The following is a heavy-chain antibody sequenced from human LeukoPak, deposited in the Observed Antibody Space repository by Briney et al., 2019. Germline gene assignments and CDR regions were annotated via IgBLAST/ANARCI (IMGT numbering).Heavy chain of an antibody. CDR1: GGSISSDY. D-gene: IGHD3-22*01. CDR3: ARLSGYSSGHCYSDY. Sequence: SETLSLTCTVSGGSISSDYWSWIRQPPGKGLEWIGYIYYRGSTNYNPSLKSRVTISVDTSKNQFSLKLSSVTAADTAVYYCARLSGYSSGHCYSDYWGQGTLVTVSS. J-gene: IGHJ4*02. CDR2: IYYRGST. V-gene: IGHV4-59*01.